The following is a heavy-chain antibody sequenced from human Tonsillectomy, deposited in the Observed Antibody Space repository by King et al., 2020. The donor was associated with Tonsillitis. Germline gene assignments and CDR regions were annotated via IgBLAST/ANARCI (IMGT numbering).Heavy chain of an antibody. CDR3: AKAVDTSCYNFERYFDY. V-gene: IGHV3-23*04. J-gene: IGHJ4*02. CDR1: GFTFSTYA. CDR2: ITGDGVST. Sequence: VQLVESGGDLVQAGGSVRLSCAASGFTFSTYAMAWVRQAPGEGPEWVSAITGDGVSTYYADPVKGRFTISRDNSKNTLNLQMNSLRAADTALYYCAKAVDTSCYNFERYFDYWGQGTLVTVSS. D-gene: IGHD3-22*01.